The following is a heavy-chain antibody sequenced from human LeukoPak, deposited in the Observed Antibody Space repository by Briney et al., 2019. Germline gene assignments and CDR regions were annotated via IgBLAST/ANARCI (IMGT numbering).Heavy chain of an antibody. CDR2: IYDSGST. CDR1: GASIRSGDYY. CDR3: ARDCSGGSCYGALDI. Sequence: SETLSLTCTVSGASIRSGDYYWSWIRQPPGKGLEWIGYIYDSGSTYYNPSLKSRITISVDTSENRFSLKLSSVTATDTAVYYCARDCSGGSCYGALDIWGQGTMVTVSS. V-gene: IGHV4-30-4*01. J-gene: IGHJ3*02. D-gene: IGHD2-15*01.